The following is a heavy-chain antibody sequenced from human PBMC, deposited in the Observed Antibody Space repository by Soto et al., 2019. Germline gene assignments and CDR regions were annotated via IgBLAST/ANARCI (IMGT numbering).Heavy chain of an antibody. Sequence: QVQLQQWGAGLLKPSETLSLTCAVNGRSFSGYQWTWFRQPPGKGLEWIGEINHSGGTNYNASLESRVTISLDTSKNQFSLSLASVTAADTAVYYCARGWRAAFDPWGQGTLVTVS. J-gene: IGHJ5*02. CDR3: ARGWRAAFDP. V-gene: IGHV4-34*01. CDR1: GRSFSGYQ. D-gene: IGHD6-25*01. CDR2: INHSGGT.